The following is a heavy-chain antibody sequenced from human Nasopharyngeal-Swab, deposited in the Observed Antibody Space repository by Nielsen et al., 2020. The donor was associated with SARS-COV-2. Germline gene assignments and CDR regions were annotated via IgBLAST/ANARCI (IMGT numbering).Heavy chain of an antibody. CDR3: ATYHISPWSPDTEYFQH. J-gene: IGHJ1*01. D-gene: IGHD2-21*01. CDR2: IHQDGSDK. CDR1: GFSFSNYF. Sequence: GESLKISCAASGFSFSNYFMSWVRQPPGKGLERVANIHQDGSDKYYVDSVKGRSTISRDNARNSLFLQMNRLRDEDTAVYYCATYHISPWSPDTEYFQHWGQGALVTVSS. V-gene: IGHV3-7*01.